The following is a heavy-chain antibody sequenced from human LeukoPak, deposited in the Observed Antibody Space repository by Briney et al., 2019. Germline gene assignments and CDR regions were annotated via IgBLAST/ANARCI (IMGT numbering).Heavy chain of an antibody. Sequence: ASVKVSCKASGYTFTSYGISWVRQAPGQGLEWMGWISAYNGNTDYAQKLQGRVTMTTDTSTSTAYMELRSLRSDDTAVYYCARERQGGYSGYDYFDYWGQGTLVTVSS. D-gene: IGHD5-12*01. CDR2: ISAYNGNT. J-gene: IGHJ4*02. CDR1: GYTFTSYG. CDR3: ARERQGGYSGYDYFDY. V-gene: IGHV1-18*01.